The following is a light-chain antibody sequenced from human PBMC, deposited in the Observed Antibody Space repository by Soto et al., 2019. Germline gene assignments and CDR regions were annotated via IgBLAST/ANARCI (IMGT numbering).Light chain of an antibody. CDR2: GNS. Sequence: QAVVTQPPSVSGAPGQRVTISCTGSSSNIGANYDVHWYQQLPGTAPKLLIYGNSNRPSGVPDRFSGSKSGTSASLAITGLQAEDEADYYCQSYDSSLSGSNYVFGTGTKVTVL. CDR3: QSYDSSLSGSNYV. CDR1: SSNIGANYD. V-gene: IGLV1-40*01. J-gene: IGLJ1*01.